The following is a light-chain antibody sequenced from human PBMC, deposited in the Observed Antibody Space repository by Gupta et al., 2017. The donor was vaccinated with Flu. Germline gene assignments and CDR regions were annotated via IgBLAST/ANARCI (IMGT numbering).Light chain of an antibody. Sequence: GSNPNIENNFVSWYQLCPGTAPKLLSYDNNKRPSGIPDRFSGSKSGTSATLGISELQTGDEDDYYGATWDNNLRGVFGGGTKLTVL. V-gene: IGLV1-51*01. J-gene: IGLJ3*02. CDR2: DNN. CDR3: ATWDNNLRGV. CDR1: NPNIENNF.